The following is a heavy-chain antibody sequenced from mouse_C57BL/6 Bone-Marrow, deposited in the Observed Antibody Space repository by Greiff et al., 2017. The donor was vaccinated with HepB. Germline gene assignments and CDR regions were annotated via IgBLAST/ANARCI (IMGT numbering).Heavy chain of an antibody. D-gene: IGHD2-2*01. CDR3: ARQGVTSPMDY. CDR1: GFTFSSYG. CDR2: ISSGGSYT. V-gene: IGHV5-6*01. J-gene: IGHJ4*01. Sequence: EVKVVESGGDLVKPGGSLKLSCAASGFTFSSYGMSWVRQTPDKRLEWVATISSGGSYTYYPDSVKGRFTISRDNAKNTLYLQMSSLKSEDTAMYYCARQGVTSPMDYWGQGTSVTVSS.